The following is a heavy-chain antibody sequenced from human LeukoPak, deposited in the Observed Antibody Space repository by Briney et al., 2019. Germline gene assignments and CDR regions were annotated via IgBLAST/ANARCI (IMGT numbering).Heavy chain of an antibody. D-gene: IGHD3-16*01. CDR2: IYYSGST. CDR3: ARGGKYYDYVWGSYVFDY. Sequence: SETLSLTCTVSVDPMSRYYWRWIRQPPGKGLEGMGYIYYSGSTNYNPSRKSRVTMSVDTSKNKFSLNLSSVTAADTAVYYCARGGKYYDYVWGSYVFDYWGQGTLVTVSS. V-gene: IGHV4-59*01. CDR1: VDPMSRYY. J-gene: IGHJ4*02.